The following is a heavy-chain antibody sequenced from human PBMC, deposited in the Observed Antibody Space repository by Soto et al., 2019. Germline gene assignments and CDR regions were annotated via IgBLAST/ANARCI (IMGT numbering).Heavy chain of an antibody. Sequence: PGGSLRLSCAASGFTVSSNYMSWVRQAPGKGLEWVSVIYSGGSTYYADSVKGRFTISRDNSKNTLYLQMNSLRAEDTAVYYCAREGTQLVIPHDHWGQGTLVTVSS. CDR2: IYSGGST. J-gene: IGHJ4*02. V-gene: IGHV3-66*01. CDR3: AREGTQLVIPHDH. CDR1: GFTVSSNY. D-gene: IGHD6-6*01.